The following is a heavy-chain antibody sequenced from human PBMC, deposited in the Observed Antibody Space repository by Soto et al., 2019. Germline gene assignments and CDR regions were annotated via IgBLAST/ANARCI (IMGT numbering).Heavy chain of an antibody. D-gene: IGHD3-10*01. J-gene: IGHJ6*03. V-gene: IGHV3-21*01. Sequence: EVQLVESGGGLVKPGGSLRLSCAASGFTFSSYSMNWVRQAPGKGLEWVSSISSSSSYIDYADSVKGRFTSSRDNAKKSLCLQMIGLSAEDTAVYYCASGEGLNMVGGVPDMDVWGKGTTVTVSS. CDR2: ISSSSSYI. CDR1: GFTFSSYS. CDR3: ASGEGLNMVGGVPDMDV.